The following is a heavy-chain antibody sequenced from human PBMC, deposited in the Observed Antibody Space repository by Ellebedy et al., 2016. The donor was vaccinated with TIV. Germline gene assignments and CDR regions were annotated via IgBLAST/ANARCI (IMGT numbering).Heavy chain of an antibody. CDR2: IKSRGDGGTT. Sequence: PGGSLRLSCAASGFTFTKAWMTWVRQAPGKGLEWVGRIKSRGDGGTTDYAASVKGRFTISRDDSKETLILQMNRLKTEDTAMYYCVTGAERYDISTGYYLISYYYEYWGQGALVTVSS. CDR3: VTGAERYDISTGYYLISYYYEY. J-gene: IGHJ4*02. CDR1: GFTFTKAW. D-gene: IGHD3-9*01. V-gene: IGHV3-15*01.